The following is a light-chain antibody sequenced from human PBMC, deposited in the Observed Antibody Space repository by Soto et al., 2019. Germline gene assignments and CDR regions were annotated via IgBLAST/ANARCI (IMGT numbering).Light chain of an antibody. CDR2: EVS. Sequence: LTQPASVSGSPGQSITISCTGTSSDVGGYNYVSWYQQHPGKASKLMIYEVSNRPSGVSNRFSGSKSGSTASLTISGLQAEDEADYYCSSYTSSSTLVFGTGTKVTAL. CDR1: SSDVGGYNY. J-gene: IGLJ1*01. CDR3: SSYTSSSTLV. V-gene: IGLV2-14*01.